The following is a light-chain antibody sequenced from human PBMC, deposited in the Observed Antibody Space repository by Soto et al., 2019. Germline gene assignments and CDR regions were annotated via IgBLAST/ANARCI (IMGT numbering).Light chain of an antibody. J-gene: IGKJ4*01. CDR3: QHRSNWPPLT. Sequence: EIVLTQSPATLSLSPGEIATLSCRASQSVSSYLAWYQQKPGQAPMLLIYDASNRATGIPARFSGSGSGTDFTLTISSLEPEDFAVYYCQHRSNWPPLTFGGGTKVEIK. CDR2: DAS. CDR1: QSVSSY. V-gene: IGKV3-11*01.